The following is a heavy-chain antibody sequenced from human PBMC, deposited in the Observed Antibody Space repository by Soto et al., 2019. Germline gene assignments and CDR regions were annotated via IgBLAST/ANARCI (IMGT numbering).Heavy chain of an antibody. CDR3: AKDLQMGYCSGGSCYTGPGDYFGY. CDR2: ISGSGGST. Sequence: PGGSLRLSCAASGFTFSSYAMSWVRQAPGKGLEWVSAISGSGGSTYYADSVKGRFTISRDNSKNTLYLQMNSLRAEDTAVYYCAKDLQMGYCSGGSCYTGPGDYFGYWGQGTLVTVSS. D-gene: IGHD2-15*01. V-gene: IGHV3-23*01. CDR1: GFTFSSYA. J-gene: IGHJ4*02.